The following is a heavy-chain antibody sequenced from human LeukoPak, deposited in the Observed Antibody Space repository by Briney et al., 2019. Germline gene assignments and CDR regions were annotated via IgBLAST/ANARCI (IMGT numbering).Heavy chain of an antibody. CDR2: ISHSGKT. CDR3: ARGRISGGYFSRVEGCYFDF. CDR1: TGSFSDYY. Sequence: SETLSLTCAVYTGSFSDYYWTWIRQSPGKGLEWIGEISHSGKTYSNPSLKGRVTISVDESKIQFSLHLMSITAADAAVYYCARGRISGGYFSRVEGCYFDFWSQGTQVTVSS. D-gene: IGHD1-26*01. J-gene: IGHJ4*02. V-gene: IGHV4-34*01.